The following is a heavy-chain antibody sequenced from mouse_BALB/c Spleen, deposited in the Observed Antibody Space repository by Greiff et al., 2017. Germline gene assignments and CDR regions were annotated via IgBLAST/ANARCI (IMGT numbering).Heavy chain of an antibody. CDR1: GYTFTDYA. J-gene: IGHJ4*01. Sequence: VQGVESGAELVRPGVSVKISCKGSGYTFTDYAMHWVKQSHAKSLEWIGVISTYYGDASYNQKFKGKATMTVDKSSSTAYMELARLTSEDSAIYYCASGLRRAMDYWGQGTSVTVSS. CDR2: ISTYYGDA. D-gene: IGHD2-2*01. V-gene: IGHV1S137*01. CDR3: ASGLRRAMDY.